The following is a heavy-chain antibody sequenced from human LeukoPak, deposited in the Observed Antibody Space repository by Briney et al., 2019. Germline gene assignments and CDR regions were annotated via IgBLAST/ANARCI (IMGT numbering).Heavy chain of an antibody. D-gene: IGHD6-19*01. V-gene: IGHV3-23*01. CDR1: GFTFSNYV. J-gene: IGHJ5*02. Sequence: GGSLRLPCAASGFTFSNYVMTWVRQAPGKGLEWVSAISFSGDSTYYADSVKGRFTISRDNSKNTLHLQMNSLRAEDTAVYYCAKPAVAGINWFDPWGQGTLVTVSS. CDR3: AKPAVAGINWFDP. CDR2: ISFSGDST.